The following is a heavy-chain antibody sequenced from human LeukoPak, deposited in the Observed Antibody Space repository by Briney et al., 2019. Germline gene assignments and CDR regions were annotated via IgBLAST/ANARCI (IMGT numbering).Heavy chain of an antibody. Sequence: GGSLRLSCAASGFTFSSYAMSWVRQAPGKGLEWVSSISSSSSYIYYADSVKGRFTISRDNAKNSLYLQMNSLRAEDTAVYYCARGCSGGSCDKGDYWGQGTLVTVSS. D-gene: IGHD2-15*01. V-gene: IGHV3-21*01. CDR2: ISSSSSYI. J-gene: IGHJ4*02. CDR1: GFTFSSYA. CDR3: ARGCSGGSCDKGDY.